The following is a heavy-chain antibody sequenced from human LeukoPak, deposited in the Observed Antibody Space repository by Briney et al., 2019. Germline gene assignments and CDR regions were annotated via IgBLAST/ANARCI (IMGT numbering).Heavy chain of an antibody. D-gene: IGHD3-16*01. Sequence: PSEILSLTCSVSGGSISSSSHYWGWIRQPPGKGLEWIGSIYYSGSTYYNPSLKSRVTISVDTSKNQFSLKLSSVTAADTAVYYCAREIGVRHENWFDPWGQGTLVTVSS. CDR1: GGSISSSSHY. CDR2: IYYSGST. J-gene: IGHJ5*02. V-gene: IGHV4-39*07. CDR3: AREIGVRHENWFDP.